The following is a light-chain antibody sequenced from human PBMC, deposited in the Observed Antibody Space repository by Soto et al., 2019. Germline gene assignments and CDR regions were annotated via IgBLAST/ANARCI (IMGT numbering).Light chain of an antibody. CDR3: QQHGSSPIT. J-gene: IGKJ5*01. CDR2: GAS. Sequence: EIGFTQSPGTPSLSPQERATLSCRASQSVSSSYLAWYQQKPGQAPRLLIYGASNRATGIPDRFSGSGSGTDFTLTISRLEPEDFAVYYCQQHGSSPITFGQGTRLEIK. CDR1: QSVSSSY. V-gene: IGKV3-20*01.